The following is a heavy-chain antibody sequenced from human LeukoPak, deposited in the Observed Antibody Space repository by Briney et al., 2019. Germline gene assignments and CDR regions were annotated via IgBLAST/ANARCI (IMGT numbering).Heavy chain of an antibody. D-gene: IGHD6-6*01. CDR2: IYPGDSDT. Sequence: GESLKISCKGSGYSFTNYWIGWVRQMPGKGLEWMGIIYPGDSDTRYSPSFQGQVTISADKSISTAYLQWSSLKASDTAMYYCARHVIIAARFDPFDIWGQGTMVTVSS. J-gene: IGHJ3*02. V-gene: IGHV5-51*01. CDR3: ARHVIIAARFDPFDI. CDR1: GYSFTNYW.